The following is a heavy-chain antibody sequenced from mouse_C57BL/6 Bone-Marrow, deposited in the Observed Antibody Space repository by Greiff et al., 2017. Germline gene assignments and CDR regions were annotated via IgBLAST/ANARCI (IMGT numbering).Heavy chain of an antibody. J-gene: IGHJ4*01. Sequence: QVQLKQPGAELVKPGASVQLSCKASGYTFTSYWMQWVKQRPGQGLEWIGEIDPSDSYTNYNQKFKGKATLTVDTSSSTAYMQLSSLTSEDSAVYYCAREGGLHYYAMDYWGQGTSVTVSS. CDR2: IDPSDSYT. CDR1: GYTFTSYW. D-gene: IGHD1-1*02. V-gene: IGHV1-50*01. CDR3: AREGGLHYYAMDY.